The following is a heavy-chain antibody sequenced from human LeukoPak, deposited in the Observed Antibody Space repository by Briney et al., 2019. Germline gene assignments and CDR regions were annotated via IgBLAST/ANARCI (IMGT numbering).Heavy chain of an antibody. V-gene: IGHV3-23*01. Sequence: GGSLRLSCAAPGFTFADYAMSWVRQAPGKGLEWVSGISGSGGSTYYADSVKGRFTVSRDNFKNTLFLQVNSLRAEDTAVYYCAKVSDYSYYYYMDVWGKGTAVTVSS. CDR3: AKVSDYSYYYYMDV. J-gene: IGHJ6*03. CDR1: GFTFADYA. CDR2: ISGSGGST.